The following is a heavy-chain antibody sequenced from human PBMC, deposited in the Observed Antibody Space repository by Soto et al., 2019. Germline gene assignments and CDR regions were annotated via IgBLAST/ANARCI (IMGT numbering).Heavy chain of an antibody. CDR3: ARGRGTNVQRYCSGGSCHYYYYMDV. Sequence: SETLSLTCAVYGGSFSGYYWSWIRQPPGKGLEWIGEINHSGSTNYNPSLKSRVTISVDTSKNQFSLKLSSVTAADTAVYYCARGRGTNVQRYCSGGSCHYYYYMDVWGKGTTVTVSS. CDR1: GGSFSGYY. CDR2: INHSGST. D-gene: IGHD2-15*01. J-gene: IGHJ6*03. V-gene: IGHV4-34*01.